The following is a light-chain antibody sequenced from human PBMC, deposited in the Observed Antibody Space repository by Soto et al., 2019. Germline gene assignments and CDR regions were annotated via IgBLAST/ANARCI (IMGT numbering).Light chain of an antibody. Sequence: DIQMTQSPSTLSASVGDRVTITCRTSQTINTWLAWYQQKPGEAPKLLIYKASSLESGVPSRFSGSGSGTEFTLTISSLQPEDFATYYCQQYHNYWTFGQGTKGEIK. CDR3: QQYHNYWT. J-gene: IGKJ1*01. CDR2: KAS. CDR1: QTINTW. V-gene: IGKV1-5*03.